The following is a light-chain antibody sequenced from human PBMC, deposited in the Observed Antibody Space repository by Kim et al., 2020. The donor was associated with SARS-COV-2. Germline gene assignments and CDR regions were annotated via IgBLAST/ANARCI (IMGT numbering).Light chain of an antibody. Sequence: VTNSGTGSSSNIGARYEVQWYQQHPGTAPKLLTHANTNRPSGVPDRFSGSKSGTSASLAITGLQAEDEADYYCQSYDSSLRGLVFGGGTQLTVL. CDR2: ANT. V-gene: IGLV1-40*01. CDR1: SSNIGARYE. J-gene: IGLJ3*02. CDR3: QSYDSSLRGLV.